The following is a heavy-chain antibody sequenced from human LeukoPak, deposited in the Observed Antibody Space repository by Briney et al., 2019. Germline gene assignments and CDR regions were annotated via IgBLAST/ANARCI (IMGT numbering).Heavy chain of an antibody. CDR3: ARGYGDFRVEGRYFHS. Sequence: SETLSLTCTVSDGSITNYDWSWVRQPPGKGLEFTGHVHYSGTANYNPSLRSRVTISIDTSKKHFFLKLKSVTAADTAVYYCARGYGDFRVEGRYFHSWGQGTLVTVSS. V-gene: IGHV4-59*01. J-gene: IGHJ4*02. CDR1: DGSITNYD. CDR2: VHYSGTA. D-gene: IGHD4-17*01.